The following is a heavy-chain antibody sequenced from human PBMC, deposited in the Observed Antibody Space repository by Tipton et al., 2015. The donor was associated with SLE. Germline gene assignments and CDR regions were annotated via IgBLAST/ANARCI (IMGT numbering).Heavy chain of an antibody. CDR1: GGSLRGYY. J-gene: IGHJ4*02. Sequence: TLSLTCTVHGGSLRGYYWTWVRQPPGKGLEWIGEIYHGGSTKYNPSLKSRVTISVDTSKSQFSLKLSSMTAADTAVYYCARDSTSGWHDYWGQGTLVTVSS. CDR3: ARDSTSGWHDY. CDR2: IYHGGST. D-gene: IGHD6-25*01. V-gene: IGHV4-34*01.